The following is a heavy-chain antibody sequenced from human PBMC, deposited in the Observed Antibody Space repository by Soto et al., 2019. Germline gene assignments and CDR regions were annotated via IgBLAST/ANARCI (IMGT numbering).Heavy chain of an antibody. V-gene: IGHV3-9*01. CDR3: VWASGSHPPAGWFDP. J-gene: IGHJ5*02. Sequence: PGVSLRLSCAVSGFNFDDHAMHWVRQTPGKGLGWVSGISWNSVTINYAYSMNGRFTITRDNATRTLSFQMAILRPGDTATYFCVWASGSHPPAGWFDPWGQGTQVTVSS. CDR1: GFNFDDHA. D-gene: IGHD1-26*01. CDR2: ISWNSVTI.